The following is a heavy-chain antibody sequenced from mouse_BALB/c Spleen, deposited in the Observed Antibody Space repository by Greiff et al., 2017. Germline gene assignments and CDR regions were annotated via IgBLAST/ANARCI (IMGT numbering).Heavy chain of an antibody. CDR1: GFTFSSYG. D-gene: IGHD1-2*01. Sequence: DVKLVESGGDLVKPGGSLKLSCAASGFTFSSYGMSWVRQTPDKRLEWVATISSGGSYTYYPDSVKGRFTISRDNAKNTLYLQMSSLKSEDTAMYYCARRGLRLRDYYAMDYWGQGTSVTVSS. CDR3: ARRGLRLRDYYAMDY. V-gene: IGHV5-6*02. J-gene: IGHJ4*01. CDR2: ISSGGSYT.